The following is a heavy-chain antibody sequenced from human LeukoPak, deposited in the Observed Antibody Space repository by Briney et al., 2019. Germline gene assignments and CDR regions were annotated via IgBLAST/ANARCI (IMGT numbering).Heavy chain of an antibody. J-gene: IGHJ5*02. Sequence: GGSLRLSCAASGFTFSTYWMHWVRLTPGKGLVWVSRINTDGSTKNYADSVKGRFTISRDNAVHTLYLQMNSLRAEDTAVYYCARGPYGDYRSNWEAWFDPWGQGTLVTVSS. CDR2: INTDGSTK. CDR1: GFTFSTYW. CDR3: ARGPYGDYRSNWEAWFDP. D-gene: IGHD4-17*01. V-gene: IGHV3-74*01.